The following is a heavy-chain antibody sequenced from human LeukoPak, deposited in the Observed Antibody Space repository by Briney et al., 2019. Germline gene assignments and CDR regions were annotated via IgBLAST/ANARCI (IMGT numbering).Heavy chain of an antibody. CDR2: IYTSGST. Sequence: PSETLSLTCAVYGGSFSSYYWSWIRQPAGKGLEWIGRIYTSGSTNYNPSLKSRVTMSVDTSKNQFSLKLSSVTAADTAVYYCARAPRYYYGSGSRHFYYYYMDVWGKGTTVTISS. J-gene: IGHJ6*03. CDR1: GGSFSSYY. V-gene: IGHV4-59*10. CDR3: ARAPRYYYGSGSRHFYYYYMDV. D-gene: IGHD3-10*01.